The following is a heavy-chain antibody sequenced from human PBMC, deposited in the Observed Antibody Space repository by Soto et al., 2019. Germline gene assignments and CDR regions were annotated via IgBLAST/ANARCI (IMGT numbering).Heavy chain of an antibody. CDR1: GYSLTELS. V-gene: IGHV1-24*01. CDR2: YDLEKGET. Sequence: GASVKVSCKVSGYSLTELSIHWVRQAPGEGLEWMGGYDLEKGETIYAQKFQGRVTMTEDSPADTPYMQLRSLRSEDTAVYYCASGYSSSRIDYWGQGTLVTVSS. CDR3: ASGYSSSRIDY. D-gene: IGHD6-13*01. J-gene: IGHJ4*02.